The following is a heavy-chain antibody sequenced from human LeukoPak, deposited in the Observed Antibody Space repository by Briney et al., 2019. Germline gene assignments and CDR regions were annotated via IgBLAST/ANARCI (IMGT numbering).Heavy chain of an antibody. J-gene: IGHJ4*02. D-gene: IGHD5-12*01. CDR2: IYPGDSDT. V-gene: IGHV5-51*01. Sequence: GESLKISCKGSGYSFTSHWIGWVRQMPGKGLEWMGTIYPGDSDTRYSPSFRGQVTISVDKSISTAYPQWSSLKASDTAMYYCAKRHSGYDFFDYWGQGTLVTVSS. CDR3: AKRHSGYDFFDY. CDR1: GYSFTSHW.